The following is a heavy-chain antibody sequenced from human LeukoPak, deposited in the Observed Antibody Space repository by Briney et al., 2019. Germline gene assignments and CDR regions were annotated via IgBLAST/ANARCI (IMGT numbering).Heavy chain of an antibody. CDR1: GFTVSSNY. V-gene: IGHV3-53*01. Sequence: GGSLRLSCAASGFTVSSNYMSWVRQAPGKGLEWVSVIYSGGSTYYADSVKGRFTISRDNSKNTLYLQMNSLRAEDTAVYYCARPGNDFWSGLDAFDIWGQGTMVTVSS. CDR2: IYSGGST. J-gene: IGHJ3*02. D-gene: IGHD3-3*01. CDR3: ARPGNDFWSGLDAFDI.